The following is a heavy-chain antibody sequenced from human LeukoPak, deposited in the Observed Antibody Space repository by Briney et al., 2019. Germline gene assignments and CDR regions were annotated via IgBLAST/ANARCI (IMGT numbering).Heavy chain of an antibody. CDR1: GGSFSGYY. D-gene: IGHD2-2*01. Sequence: SETLSLTCAVYGGSFSGYYWSWIRQPPGKGLEWIGEINHSGSTNYNPSLKSRVTISVDTSKNQFSLKLSSVTAADTAVYYCARRYCSSTSCPWFDPWGQGTLVTVSS. CDR3: ARRYCSSTSCPWFDP. CDR2: INHSGST. V-gene: IGHV4-34*01. J-gene: IGHJ5*02.